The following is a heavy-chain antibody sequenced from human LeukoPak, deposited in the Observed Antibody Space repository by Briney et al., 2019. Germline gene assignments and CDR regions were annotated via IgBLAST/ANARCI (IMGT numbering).Heavy chain of an antibody. CDR2: ISSISSYI. V-gene: IGHV3-21*04. Sequence: GGSLRLSCAASGFTFSSYSMNWVRQAPGKGLEWVSSISSISSYIYYADSVKGRFTISRDNAKNSLYLQMNSLRAEDTAVYYCAREDSSGWYHFDYWGQGTLVTVSS. J-gene: IGHJ4*02. D-gene: IGHD6-19*01. CDR3: AREDSSGWYHFDY. CDR1: GFTFSSYS.